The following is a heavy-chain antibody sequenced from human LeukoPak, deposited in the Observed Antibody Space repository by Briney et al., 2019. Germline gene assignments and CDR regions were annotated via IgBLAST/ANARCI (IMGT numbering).Heavy chain of an antibody. CDR1: SGSISSGRHY. CDR3: ARDPPRVRGAKAVWFDP. D-gene: IGHD3-10*01. Sequence: SETLSLTCTVSSGSISSGRHYWSWIRQPAGKGLEWIGRIDISGSTYYNPSLKSRVTISVDTSKNQFSLKLSSVTAADTAVYYCARDPPRVRGAKAVWFDPWGQGTLVTVSS. CDR2: IDISGST. V-gene: IGHV4-61*02. J-gene: IGHJ5*02.